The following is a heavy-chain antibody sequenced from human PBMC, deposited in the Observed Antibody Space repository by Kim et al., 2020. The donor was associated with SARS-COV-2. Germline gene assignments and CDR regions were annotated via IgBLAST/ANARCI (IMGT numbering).Heavy chain of an antibody. Sequence: SETLSLTCAVYGGSFSGYYWSWIRQPPGKGLEWIGEINHSGSTNYNPSLKSRVTISVDTSKNQFSLKLSSVTAADTAVYYCARGPARRPYYYYGMDVWGQGTTVTVSS. CDR2: INHSGST. J-gene: IGHJ6*02. CDR1: GGSFSGYY. V-gene: IGHV4-34*01. CDR3: ARGPARRPYYYYGMDV. D-gene: IGHD6-6*01.